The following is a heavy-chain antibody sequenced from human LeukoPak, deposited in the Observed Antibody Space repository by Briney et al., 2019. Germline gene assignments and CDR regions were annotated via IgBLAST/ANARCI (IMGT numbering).Heavy chain of an antibody. CDR1: GGSISSSSYY. Sequence: SETLSLTCTVSGGSISSSSYYWSWIRQPPGKGLEWIGEINHSGSTNYNPSLKSRVTISVDTSKNQFSLKLSSVTAADTAVYYCARDVDTAMVKDNWFDPWGQGTLVTVSS. V-gene: IGHV4-39*07. CDR2: INHSGST. CDR3: ARDVDTAMVKDNWFDP. D-gene: IGHD5-18*01. J-gene: IGHJ5*02.